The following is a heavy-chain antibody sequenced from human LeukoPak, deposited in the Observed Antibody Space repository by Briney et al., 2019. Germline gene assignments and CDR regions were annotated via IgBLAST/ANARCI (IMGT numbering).Heavy chain of an antibody. J-gene: IGHJ4*02. V-gene: IGHV1-2*02. D-gene: IGHD2-15*01. CDR1: GYTFTGYY. CDR2: INPNSGGT. CDR3: ARAGGGYCSGGSCPGYY. Sequence: ASVKVSCKASGYTFTGYYMHWVRQAPGQGPEWMGWINPNSGGTNYAQKFQGRVTMARDTSISTTYMELSRLRSDDTAVYYCARAGGGYCSGGSCPGYYWGQGTLVTVSS.